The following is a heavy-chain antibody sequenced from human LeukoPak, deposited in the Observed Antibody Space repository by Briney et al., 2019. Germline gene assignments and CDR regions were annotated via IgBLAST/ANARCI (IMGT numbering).Heavy chain of an antibody. J-gene: IGHJ4*02. Sequence: SETLSLTCSVSGGSISGTSYCWGWIRQPPGKGPEWIGSHYHTGRIYHNPSLNSRVTISVDTSKNQFSLKLSSVTDADTAVYYCARDGSDNWGLFDNWGRGTLVTASS. CDR3: ARDGSDNWGLFDN. D-gene: IGHD1-1*01. CDR2: HYHTGRI. CDR1: GGSISGTSYC. V-gene: IGHV4-39*07.